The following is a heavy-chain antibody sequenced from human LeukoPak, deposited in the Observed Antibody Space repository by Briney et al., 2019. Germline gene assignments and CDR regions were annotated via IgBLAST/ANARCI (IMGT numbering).Heavy chain of an antibody. J-gene: IGHJ6*03. Sequence: SETLSLTCAVCGGYFSGYYWSWIRQPPGKGLEWNGEINHSGSTNYNPSLKSRVTISVDTSKNQFSLKLSSVTAADTAVYYCARGLKVPAASRPKDYYYYMDVWGKGTTVTVSS. V-gene: IGHV4-34*01. CDR1: GGYFSGYY. CDR2: INHSGST. D-gene: IGHD2-2*01. CDR3: ARGLKVPAASRPKDYYYYMDV.